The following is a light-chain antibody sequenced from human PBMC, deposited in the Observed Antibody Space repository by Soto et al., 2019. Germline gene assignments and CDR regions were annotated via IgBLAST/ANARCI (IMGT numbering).Light chain of an antibody. CDR2: DAS. Sequence: EIVMTQSPATLSVSPGERASLSCRASQSVGSNLAWYQQTAGQAPRLLIYDASTRATGIPARFSGSGSGTNFTLIISSLQSEDFVVYSCQQYTNWPYTFGQGTKLEIK. J-gene: IGKJ2*01. V-gene: IGKV3-15*01. CDR3: QQYTNWPYT. CDR1: QSVGSN.